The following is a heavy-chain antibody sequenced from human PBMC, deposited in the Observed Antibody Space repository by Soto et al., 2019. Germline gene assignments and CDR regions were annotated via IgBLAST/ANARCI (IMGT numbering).Heavy chain of an antibody. CDR3: ARVLGGSGYGMDV. CDR2: VYHSGTT. Sequence: QVHLQASGPGLVKPSGTLSLTCTVSGDSISSSNWWYWVRQSPGKGLEWIGEVYHSGTTNYNPSLKSRGTISVDKSKNQFSLHLSSVTAADTAVYYCARVLGGSGYGMDVWDRGTTVTVSS. J-gene: IGHJ6*02. V-gene: IGHV4-4*02. D-gene: IGHD2-15*01. CDR1: GDSISSSNW.